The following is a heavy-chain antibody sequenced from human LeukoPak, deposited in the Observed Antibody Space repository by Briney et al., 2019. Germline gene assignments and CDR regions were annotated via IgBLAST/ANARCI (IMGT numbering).Heavy chain of an antibody. CDR1: GGSISSSSYY. V-gene: IGHV4-39*07. CDR3: ARAPHFYYGSGSYPYYFDY. J-gene: IGHJ4*02. D-gene: IGHD3-10*01. CDR2: IYYSGST. Sequence: SETLSLTCTVSGGSISSSSYYWGWIRQPPGKGLEWIGSIYYSGSTYYNPSLKSRVTISVDTSKNQFSLKLSSVTAADTAVYYCARAPHFYYGSGSYPYYFDYWGQGTLVTVSS.